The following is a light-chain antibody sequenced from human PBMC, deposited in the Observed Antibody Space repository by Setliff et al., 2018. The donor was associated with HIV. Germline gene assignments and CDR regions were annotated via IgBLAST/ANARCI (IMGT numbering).Light chain of an antibody. CDR2: GAS. CDR1: QGIGSD. V-gene: IGKV1-27*01. J-gene: IGKJ4*01. CDR3: QNYKSAPLT. Sequence: DIQMTQSPSSLSASLGDRVSITCRASQGIGSDLAWYQQKPGKPPKLLIYGASTLQSGVPSRFGGSRSGTDFTLIITGLQTEDFATYYCQNYKSAPLTVGGGTKMDIK.